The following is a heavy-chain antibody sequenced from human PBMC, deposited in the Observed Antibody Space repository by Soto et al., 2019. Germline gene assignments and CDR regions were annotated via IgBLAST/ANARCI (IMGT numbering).Heavy chain of an antibody. J-gene: IGHJ6*03. CDR1: GGSISSYY. CDR2: IYYSGST. Sequence: SETLSLTCTVSGGSISSYYWSWIRQPPGKGLEWVGYIYYSGSTNYNPSLKSRVTISVDTSKNQFSLKLSSVTAADTAVYYCARVWQQLDTYYYYYYMDVCGKGTTVTVSS. V-gene: IGHV4-59*01. CDR3: ARVWQQLDTYYYYYYMDV. D-gene: IGHD6-13*01.